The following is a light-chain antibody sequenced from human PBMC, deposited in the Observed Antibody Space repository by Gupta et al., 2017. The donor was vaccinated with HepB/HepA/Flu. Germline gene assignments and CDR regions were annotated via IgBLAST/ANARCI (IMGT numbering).Light chain of an antibody. CDR2: GAS. Sequence: EIVLTQSPVTLSLSPGERATLSCRASQSVGSNFLAWYQQKPGQAPRLLMYGASRRASGIPYKFIGSGSGAEFTLTISRLEPEDFAVYYCQQEVEKPETFGQGTKVEI. CDR3: QQEVEKPET. CDR1: QSVGSNF. V-gene: IGKV3-20*01. J-gene: IGKJ1*01.